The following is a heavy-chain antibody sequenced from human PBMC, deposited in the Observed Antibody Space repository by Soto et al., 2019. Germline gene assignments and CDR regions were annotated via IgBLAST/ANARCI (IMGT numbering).Heavy chain of an antibody. CDR3: AKGNTSGWYFFDH. CDR1: GFTFSNCA. D-gene: IGHD6-19*01. CDR2: ISGTGRST. V-gene: IGHV3-23*01. J-gene: IGHJ4*02. Sequence: GGSLRLSCEGSGFTFSNCAMSWVRQAPGKGLEWVSGISGTGRSTFYADSVKDRFTISRDNSKNTVYLEMTSLRAEDTAVYYCAKGNTSGWYFFDHWGQGTLVTVSS.